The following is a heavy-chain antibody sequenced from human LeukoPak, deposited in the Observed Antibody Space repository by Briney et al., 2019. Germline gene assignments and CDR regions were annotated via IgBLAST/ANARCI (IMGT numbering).Heavy chain of an antibody. CDR3: VKGCSYTGCYTSDY. V-gene: IGHV3-23*01. Sequence: GGSPRLSCAASGFTFNNYAMTWVRQAPGKGLEWVSTISGSGDSTHYADSVKGRFTISRDNSKNTLYMQMNNLRVEDTAVYYCVKGCSYTGCYTSDYWGQGTLVTVSS. J-gene: IGHJ4*02. CDR1: GFTFNNYA. CDR2: ISGSGDST. D-gene: IGHD2-15*01.